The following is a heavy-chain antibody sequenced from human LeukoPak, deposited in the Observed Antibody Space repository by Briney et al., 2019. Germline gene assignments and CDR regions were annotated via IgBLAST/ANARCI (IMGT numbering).Heavy chain of an antibody. V-gene: IGHV4-34*01. CDR2: INHSGST. CDR1: GGSFSGYY. CDR3: ARLGARSTDY. D-gene: IGHD1-26*01. J-gene: IGHJ4*02. Sequence: SETPSLTCAVYGGSFSGYYWSWIRQPPGKGLEWIGEINHSGSTNYNPSLKSRVTTSVDTSKNQFSLKLSSVTAADTAVYYCARLGARSTDYWGQGTLVTVSS.